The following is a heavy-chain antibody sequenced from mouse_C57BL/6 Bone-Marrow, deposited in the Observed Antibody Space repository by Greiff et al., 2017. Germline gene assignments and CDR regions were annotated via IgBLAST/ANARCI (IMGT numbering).Heavy chain of an antibody. CDR1: GYTFTDYY. CDR3: ARGDYYGSSWDFDY. V-gene: IGHV1-26*01. Sequence: VQLQQSGPELVKPGASVKISCKASGYTFTDYYMNWVKQSHGKSLEWIGDINPNNGGTSYNQKFKGKATLTVDKSSSTAYMELRSLTSEDSAVYYCARGDYYGSSWDFDYWGQGTTLTVSS. D-gene: IGHD1-1*01. CDR2: INPNNGGT. J-gene: IGHJ2*01.